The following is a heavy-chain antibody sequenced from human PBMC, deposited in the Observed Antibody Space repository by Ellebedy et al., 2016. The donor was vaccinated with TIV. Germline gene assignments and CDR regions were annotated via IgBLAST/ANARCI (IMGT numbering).Heavy chain of an antibody. J-gene: IGHJ5*02. CDR1: GGSISSYY. CDR2: IDFSGDT. V-gene: IGHV4-59*01. CDR3: ARAFSEFEYYNILTGYFWFDP. Sequence: SETLSLTCTVSGGSISSYYWSWIRQTPGQGLEWIGYIDFSGDTNYNPSLKSRVTISVDTSKNQFSLKLNSLTAADTAVYYCARAFSEFEYYNILTGYFWFDPWGQGTLVTVST. D-gene: IGHD3-9*01.